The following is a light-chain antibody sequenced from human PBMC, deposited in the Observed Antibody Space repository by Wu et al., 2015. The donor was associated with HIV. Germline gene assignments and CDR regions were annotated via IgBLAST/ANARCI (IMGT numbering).Light chain of an antibody. CDR1: QSISSY. CDR3: QQYNNWPRT. V-gene: IGKV3-11*01. CDR2: DAS. J-gene: IGKJ1*01. Sequence: EIVLTQSPATLSLSPGERATLSCRASQSISSYLAWYQQKLGQAPRLLIYDASNRATGIPARFSGSGSGTDFTLTISSLEPEDFAVYYCQQYNNWPRTFGQGTKVEIK.